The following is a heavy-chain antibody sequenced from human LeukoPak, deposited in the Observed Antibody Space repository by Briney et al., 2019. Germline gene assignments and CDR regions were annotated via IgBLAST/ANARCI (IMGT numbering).Heavy chain of an antibody. D-gene: IGHD2-2*02. V-gene: IGHV1-69*01. Sequence: SVRVSCKASGGTFSSYAISWVRQAPGQGLEWMGGIIPIFGTANYAQKFQGRVTITADESTSTAYMELSSLRSEDTAVYYCARGGVVPAAIANWFDPWGQGTPVIVSS. CDR2: IIPIFGTA. J-gene: IGHJ5*02. CDR3: ARGGVVPAAIANWFDP. CDR1: GGTFSSYA.